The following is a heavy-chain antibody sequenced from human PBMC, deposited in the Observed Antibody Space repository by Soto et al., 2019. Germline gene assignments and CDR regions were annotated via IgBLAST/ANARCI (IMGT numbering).Heavy chain of an antibody. CDR3: AREYITSWKSHP. CDR1: GCSISSGGYS. Sequence: PSETLSLTCAVSGCSISSGGYSWSWIRQPPGKGLEWIGYIYHSGSTYYNPSLKSRVSISIDTSKNQFSLKLSSVTAADTAVYNCAREYITSWKSHPWGKGTLVTVSP. D-gene: IGHD3-10*01. V-gene: IGHV4-30-2*05. J-gene: IGHJ5*02. CDR2: IYHSGST.